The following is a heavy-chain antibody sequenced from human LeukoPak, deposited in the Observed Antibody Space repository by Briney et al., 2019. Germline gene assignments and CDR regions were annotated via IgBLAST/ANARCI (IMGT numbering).Heavy chain of an antibody. CDR3: GRLGAAGGY. Sequence: GESLKISCKSSGYNFTGYWIAWVRQMPGKGLEWMGIIYPADSDTRYSPSFQGQVTMSADKSITTAYLQWSSLKASDTAMYYCGRLGAAGGYWGQGTLVTVSS. V-gene: IGHV5-51*01. J-gene: IGHJ4*02. D-gene: IGHD6-13*01. CDR2: IYPADSDT. CDR1: GYNFTGYW.